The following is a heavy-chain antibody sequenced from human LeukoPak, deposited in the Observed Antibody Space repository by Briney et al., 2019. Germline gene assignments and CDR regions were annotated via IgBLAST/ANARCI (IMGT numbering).Heavy chain of an antibody. D-gene: IGHD1-26*01. V-gene: IGHV3-21*01. J-gene: IGHJ6*03. Sequence: GGSLRLSCEASGFTFSIYTMNWVRQAPGKGLEWVSVISAGSRHIYYADSVRGRFTISRDDAKNSLYLQMNSLRAEDTAVYYCAKALSGSYYPNYYYYMDVWGKGITVTVSS. CDR1: GFTFSIYT. CDR3: AKALSGSYYPNYYYYMDV. CDR2: ISAGSRHI.